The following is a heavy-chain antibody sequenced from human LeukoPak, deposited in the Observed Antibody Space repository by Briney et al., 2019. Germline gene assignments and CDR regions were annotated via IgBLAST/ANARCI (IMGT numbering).Heavy chain of an antibody. V-gene: IGHV3-23*01. CDR1: GFSFSSSA. D-gene: IGHD4-23*01. Sequence: GGSLRLSCAASGFSFSSSAMSWVRQAPGKGLEWVSTISTTTGVTYYPDSVKGRFTISRDNSKNTLYLQMNSLRAEDTAVYYCAKDRVTPHTATFDYWGQGTLVTVSS. CDR3: AKDRVTPHTATFDY. CDR2: ISTTTGVT. J-gene: IGHJ4*02.